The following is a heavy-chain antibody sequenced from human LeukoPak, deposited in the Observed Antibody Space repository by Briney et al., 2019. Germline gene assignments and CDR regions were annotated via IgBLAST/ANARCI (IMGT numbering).Heavy chain of an antibody. CDR2: ISYDGSNK. V-gene: IGHV3-30*18. CDR3: AKEIVVVPAATIATLDY. Sequence: GRSLRLSCAASGFTFSSYGMHWVRQAPGKGLEWVAVISYDGSNKYYADSVKGRFTISRDNSKNTLYLQMNSLRAEDTAVYYCAKEIVVVPAATIATLDYWGQGTLVTVSS. D-gene: IGHD2-2*01. J-gene: IGHJ4*02. CDR1: GFTFSSYG.